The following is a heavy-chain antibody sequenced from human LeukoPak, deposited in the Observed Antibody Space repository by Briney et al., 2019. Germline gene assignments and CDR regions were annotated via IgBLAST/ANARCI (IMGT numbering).Heavy chain of an antibody. Sequence: SETLSLTCAVSGYSISSGYYWGWIRQPPGKGLEWIGSIYHSGSTYYNPSLKSRVTISVDTSKNQFSLKLSSVTAADTAVYYCARSDVRFEGLPRNWFDPWGQGTLVTVSS. CDR1: GYSISSGYY. CDR2: IYHSGST. J-gene: IGHJ5*02. V-gene: IGHV4-38-2*01. CDR3: ARSDVRFEGLPRNWFDP. D-gene: IGHD3-10*02.